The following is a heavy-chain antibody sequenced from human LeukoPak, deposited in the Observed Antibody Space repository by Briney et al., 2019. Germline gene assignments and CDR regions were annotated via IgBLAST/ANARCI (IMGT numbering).Heavy chain of an antibody. D-gene: IGHD6-13*01. V-gene: IGHV3-7*01. Sequence: GGSLRLSCATSGFSFNNYWMTWVRQAPGKGLEWVANIKQDGSEKYYVDSVKGRFTISRDNAKNSLYLQMNSLRAEDTAVYYCAREATAAGHSGLFDYWGQGTLVTVSS. CDR3: AREATAAGHSGLFDY. CDR1: GFSFNNYW. CDR2: IKQDGSEK. J-gene: IGHJ4*02.